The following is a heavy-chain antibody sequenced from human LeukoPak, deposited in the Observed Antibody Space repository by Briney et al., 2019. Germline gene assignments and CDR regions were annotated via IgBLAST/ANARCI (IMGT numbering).Heavy chain of an antibody. CDR1: GGSISSSHW. V-gene: IGHV4-4*02. D-gene: IGHD5-18*01. Sequence: PSGTLSLTCAVSGGSISSSHWWSWVRQPPGKGLEWIGEIYHSGTTNYNPSLKSRVTISVDTSKNQFSLKLSSVTAADTAVYYCARDSGYSYGYYYWGQGTLVTVSS. CDR2: IYHSGTT. J-gene: IGHJ4*02. CDR3: ARDSGYSYGYYY.